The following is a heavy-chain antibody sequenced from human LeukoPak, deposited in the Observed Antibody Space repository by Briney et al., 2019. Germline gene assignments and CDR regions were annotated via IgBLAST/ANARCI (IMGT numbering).Heavy chain of an antibody. CDR2: IKPDGNEK. D-gene: IGHD6-19*01. J-gene: IGHJ4*02. CDR3: AREAGWDKFDY. Sequence: GGSLRLSCAASGFTFSSYWMSWVRQAPGKGLEWVANIKPDGNEKYYVDSAKGRFTISRDDAKNSLYLQINSLRADDTAMYYCAREAGWDKFDYWGQGTLVTVSS. CDR1: GFTFSSYW. V-gene: IGHV3-7*05.